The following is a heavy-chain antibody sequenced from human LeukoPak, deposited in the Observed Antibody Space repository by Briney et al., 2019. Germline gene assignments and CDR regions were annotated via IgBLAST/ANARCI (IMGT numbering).Heavy chain of an antibody. D-gene: IGHD3-22*01. CDR3: ARDVDTRGHYSRFDP. Sequence: GGSLRLSCAASGFTLRNYGMHWVRQAPGKGLEWVAVVWSGEGEPYYADSAKGRFTISRDNTKNTVHLQMNSLRAEDTAVFYCARDVDTRGHYSRFDPWGQGTLVTVSS. V-gene: IGHV3-33*01. CDR2: VWSGEGEP. J-gene: IGHJ5*02. CDR1: GFTLRNYG.